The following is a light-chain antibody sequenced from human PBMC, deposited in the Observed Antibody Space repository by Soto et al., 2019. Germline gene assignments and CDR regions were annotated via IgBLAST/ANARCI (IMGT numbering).Light chain of an antibody. CDR2: AAS. V-gene: IGKV1-39*02. CDR3: QPPRNWPWT. Sequence: DIQMTQSPSSLSASVGDRVTITCRASQSISSYLNWYQQKPGKAPKLLIYAASSLQSGVPSRFSGSGSGTDFTLTISSLEPEDFAVYYCQPPRNWPWTFGQGTKV. CDR1: QSISSY. J-gene: IGKJ1*01.